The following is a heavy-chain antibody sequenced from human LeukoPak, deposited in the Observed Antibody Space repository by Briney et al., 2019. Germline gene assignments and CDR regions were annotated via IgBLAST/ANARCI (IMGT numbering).Heavy chain of an antibody. Sequence: PGGSLRLSCAASGFTFSSYAMSWVRQAPGKGLEWVSAISGSGGSTYYADSVKGRFTISRDNSKNTLYLQMNSLRAEDTAVYYCAKFRNNWNYAGNFDYWGQGTLVTVSS. CDR3: AKFRNNWNYAGNFDY. V-gene: IGHV3-23*01. CDR2: ISGSGGST. J-gene: IGHJ4*02. D-gene: IGHD1-7*01. CDR1: GFTFSSYA.